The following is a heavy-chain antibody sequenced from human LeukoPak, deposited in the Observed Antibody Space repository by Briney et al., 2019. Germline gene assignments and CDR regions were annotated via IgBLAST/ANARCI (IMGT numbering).Heavy chain of an antibody. CDR2: INEGGNEK. CDR1: GFTFRNYW. D-gene: IGHD6-13*01. CDR3: ARHPNSNWDY. V-gene: IGHV3-7*03. Sequence: GGSLRLSCAASGFTFRNYWMSWVRQVPGKGLEWVVNINEGGNEKNYVDSVKGRFTASRDSAQNSLYLQMNSLRVEDTAVYYCARHPNSNWDYWGQGTLVPVSS. J-gene: IGHJ4*02.